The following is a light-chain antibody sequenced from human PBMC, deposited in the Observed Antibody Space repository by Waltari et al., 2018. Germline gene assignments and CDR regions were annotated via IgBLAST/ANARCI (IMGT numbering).Light chain of an antibody. V-gene: IGLV2-14*01. Sequence: QSALTPPASVSGSPGQSISISCTGTRNDVGGSNYVSWYQQHPGKAPKLMIYEVNNRPSGVSNRFSGSKSGNTASLTISGLQAEDEADYYCSSYTSSTTRVFGGGTKLTVL. J-gene: IGLJ2*01. CDR3: SSYTSSTTRV. CDR1: RNDVGGSNY. CDR2: EVN.